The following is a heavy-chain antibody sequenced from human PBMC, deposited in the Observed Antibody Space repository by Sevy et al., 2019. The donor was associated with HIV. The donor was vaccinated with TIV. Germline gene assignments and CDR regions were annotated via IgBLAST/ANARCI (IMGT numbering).Heavy chain of an antibody. V-gene: IGHV3-30*02. D-gene: IGHD3-10*01. CDR1: GFSYSSYG. Sequence: GGSLRLSCAASGFSYSSYGMHWVRQAPGKGLEWVAYIQYDGSNKDYADSVKGRFTISRDNSKNTLDLQMNSLRVEDTAVYYCGKEGGGGGGEHWGGGALVTVSS. CDR2: IQYDGSNK. CDR3: GKEGGGGGGEH. J-gene: IGHJ1*01.